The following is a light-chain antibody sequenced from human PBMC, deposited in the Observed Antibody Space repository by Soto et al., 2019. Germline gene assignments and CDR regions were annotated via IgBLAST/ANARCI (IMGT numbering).Light chain of an antibody. CDR2: MAS. V-gene: IGKV1-5*03. CDR3: QQYKTYSPT. J-gene: IGKJ1*01. CDR1: QSVDNW. Sequence: DIQVTQSPSALSASVGDRVTNTCRASQSVDNWLAWYQRRPGKAPKLLIYMASTLEVGVPSRFSGSASGTEFTLTISSLQPDDSATYYCQQYKTYSPTFGQGTKWIS.